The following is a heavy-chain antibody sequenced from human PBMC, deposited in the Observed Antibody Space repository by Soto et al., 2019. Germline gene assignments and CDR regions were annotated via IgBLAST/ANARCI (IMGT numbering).Heavy chain of an antibody. J-gene: IGHJ5*02. D-gene: IGHD3-10*01. CDR3: ARRVVRGVIRWFDP. V-gene: IGHV4-59*01. CDR1: GGSISGYY. CDR2: IYDSGTT. Sequence: TLSLTCTVSGGSISGYYWSWIRQPPGNGLEWIGYIYDSGTTNYNSSLKSRVTISVDTSKNQFSLKLSSVTAADTAVYYCARRVVRGVIRWFDPWGQGTLVTVS.